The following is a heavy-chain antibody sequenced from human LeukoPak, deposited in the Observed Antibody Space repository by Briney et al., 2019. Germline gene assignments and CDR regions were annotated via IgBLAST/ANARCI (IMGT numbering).Heavy chain of an antibody. CDR3: ARHPDSSGWYVYFDY. D-gene: IGHD6-19*01. J-gene: IGHJ4*02. Sequence: SETLSLTCTVSGGSISSYYWSWIRQPPGKGLEWIGYIYYSGSTNYNPSLKSRVTISVDTSKNQFSLKLSSVTAADTAVYYCARHPDSSGWYVYFDYWGQGTLVTVSS. V-gene: IGHV4-59*08. CDR2: IYYSGST. CDR1: GGSISSYY.